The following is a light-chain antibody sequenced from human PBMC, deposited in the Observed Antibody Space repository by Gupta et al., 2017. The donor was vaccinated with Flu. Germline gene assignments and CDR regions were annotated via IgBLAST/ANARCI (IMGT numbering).Light chain of an antibody. V-gene: IGKV3-11*01. Sequence: EIVLTQSPATLSLSPGERATLSCRASQSVSSYLAWYQQKPGQAPRLLIYDASNRATGIPARFSGSGSGTDFTLTISSLEPEDFAVYYCQQQLTFGGGTXVEIK. CDR2: DAS. CDR3: QQQLT. J-gene: IGKJ4*01. CDR1: QSVSSY.